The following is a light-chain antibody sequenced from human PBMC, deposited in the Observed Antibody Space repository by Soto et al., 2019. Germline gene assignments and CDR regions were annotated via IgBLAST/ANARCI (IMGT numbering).Light chain of an antibody. V-gene: IGKV1-39*01. J-gene: IGKJ5*01. CDR2: AAS. CDR3: QQGYSTLSIT. CDR1: QSISNH. Sequence: DIQMTQSPSSLSASVEDRVIITCRASQSISNHLNWYQQKPGKAPKLLIFAASSLQSGVPSRFSGSRSGPDFTLTISSLQPEDFATYYCQQGYSTLSITFGQGTRLEIK.